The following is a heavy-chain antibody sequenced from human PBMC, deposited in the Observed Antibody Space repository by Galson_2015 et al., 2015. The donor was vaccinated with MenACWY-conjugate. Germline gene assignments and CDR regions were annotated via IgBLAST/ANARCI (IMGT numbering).Heavy chain of an antibody. J-gene: IGHJ4*02. CDR2: IVGSGSTT. CDR3: AKMQGYFEC. V-gene: IGHV3-23*01. Sequence: SLRLSCAASGFTFTDAWMTWARQAPGKGLEWVSAIVGSGSTTYYADSVKGRFTISRDNSKNTLYLQMNSLRAEDTAIYYCAKMQGYFECWGQGTRVTDSS. CDR1: GFTFTDAW.